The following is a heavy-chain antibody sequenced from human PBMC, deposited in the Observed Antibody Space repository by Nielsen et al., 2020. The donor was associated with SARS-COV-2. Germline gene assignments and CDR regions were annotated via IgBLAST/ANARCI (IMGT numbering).Heavy chain of an antibody. CDR1: GFTFDDYG. Sequence: GESLKISCAASGFTFDDYGMSWVRQAPGKGLEWVSDINWNGGSTGYADSVKGRFTISRDNSKNTLYLQMNSLRAEDTAVYYCARDRQWLVEGYFDYWGQGTLVTVSS. J-gene: IGHJ4*02. CDR3: ARDRQWLVEGYFDY. CDR2: INWNGGST. D-gene: IGHD6-19*01. V-gene: IGHV3-20*04.